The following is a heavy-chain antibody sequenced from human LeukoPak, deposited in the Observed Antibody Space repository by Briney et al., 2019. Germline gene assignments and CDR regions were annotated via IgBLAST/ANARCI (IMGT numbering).Heavy chain of an antibody. CDR3: AREWGTYYDIFAGYYHY. J-gene: IGHJ4*02. CDR2: INPSGGST. D-gene: IGHD3-9*01. CDR1: GYTFTSYY. V-gene: IGHV1-46*01. Sequence: ASVKVSCKASGYTFTSYYMHWVRQAPGQGLEWMGIINPSGGSTSYAQKFQGRVTMTRDTSTSTVYMELSSLRSEDTAVYYCAREWGTYYDIFAGYYHYWGQGTLVTVSS.